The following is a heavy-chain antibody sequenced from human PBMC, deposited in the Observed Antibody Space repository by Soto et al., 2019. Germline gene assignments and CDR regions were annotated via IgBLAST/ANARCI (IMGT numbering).Heavy chain of an antibody. Sequence: GGSLRLSCAASGFTFSSYGMHWVRQAPGKGLEWVAVISYDGSNKYYADSVKGRFTISRDNSKNTLYLQMNSLRAEDTAVYYCAKDLSLGDEEDYWGQGTLVTVSS. V-gene: IGHV3-30*18. CDR3: AKDLSLGDEEDY. D-gene: IGHD3-16*01. J-gene: IGHJ4*02. CDR2: ISYDGSNK. CDR1: GFTFSSYG.